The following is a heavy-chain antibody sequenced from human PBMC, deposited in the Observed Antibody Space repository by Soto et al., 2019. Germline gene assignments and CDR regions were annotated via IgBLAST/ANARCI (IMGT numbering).Heavy chain of an antibody. CDR1: GGSINSSYSY. Sequence: KTWETLSLTCTVSGGSINSSYSYWGRIRQPPGKGLEWIGSVFYSGSTFYNPSLKSRVTISVDTSKNQFSLKLSSVTAADTAVYYCARVETFGGVITSNFDYWGQGTLVTVSS. J-gene: IGHJ4*02. CDR2: VFYSGST. D-gene: IGHD3-16*02. CDR3: ARVETFGGVITSNFDY. V-gene: IGHV4-39*01.